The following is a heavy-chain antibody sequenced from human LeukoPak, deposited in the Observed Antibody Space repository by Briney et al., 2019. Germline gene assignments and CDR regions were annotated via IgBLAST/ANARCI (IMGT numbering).Heavy chain of an antibody. Sequence: SETLSLTCTVSGGSISSYYWSWIRQPAGKGLEWIGRIYTSGSTNYNPSLKSRVTMSVDTSKNQFSLKLSSVTAADTAVYYCARDRYCSSTSCFVDWFDPWGQGTLVTVSS. CDR1: GGSISSYY. J-gene: IGHJ5*02. D-gene: IGHD2-2*01. CDR3: ARDRYCSSTSCFVDWFDP. CDR2: IYTSGST. V-gene: IGHV4-4*07.